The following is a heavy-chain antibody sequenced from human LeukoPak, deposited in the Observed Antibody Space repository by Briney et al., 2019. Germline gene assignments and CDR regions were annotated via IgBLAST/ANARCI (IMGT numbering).Heavy chain of an antibody. CDR3: ARGEMATSFDY. D-gene: IGHD5-24*01. V-gene: IGHV4-59*01. CDR1: GGSISSYY. Sequence: SETLSLTCTVSGGSISSYYWSWIRQTPGRGLEWIGYIYYSGSTNYNPSVKSRAAISVDTSKNQFPLNLSSVTAADTGVYYCARGEMATSFDYWGQGTLVPVSS. J-gene: IGHJ4*02. CDR2: IYYSGST.